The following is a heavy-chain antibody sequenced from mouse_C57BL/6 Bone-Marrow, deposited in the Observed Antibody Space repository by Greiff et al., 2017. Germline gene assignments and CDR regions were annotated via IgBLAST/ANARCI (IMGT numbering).Heavy chain of an antibody. CDR1: GFSLSTFGMG. CDR2: SWRDDDK. D-gene: IGHD1-1*02. CDR3: ARIAGRFPFAY. Sequence: QVTLKVSGPGILQPSQTLSLSCSFSGFSLSTFGMGVGWIRPPSGLGLVWLALSWRDDDKYDNPALKSRLTISKATSKNQVFLKIANVDTADTATYYCARIAGRFPFAYWGQGTLVTVSA. J-gene: IGHJ3*01. V-gene: IGHV8-8*01.